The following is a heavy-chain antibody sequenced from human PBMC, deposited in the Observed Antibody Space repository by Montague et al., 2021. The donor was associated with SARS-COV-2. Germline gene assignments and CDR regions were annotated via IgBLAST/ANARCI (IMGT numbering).Heavy chain of an antibody. J-gene: IGHJ6*03. V-gene: IGHV4-34*01. CDR1: GTSFSGYY. CDR3: ARLGDGIVPSPILGLGPYYSFYCMDV. D-gene: IGHD2-2*02. CDR2: INHGGST. Sequence: SETLSLTCAVHGTSFSGYYWNWIRQPPGKGLEWIGEINHGGSTKYSPSLKSRLTISADTSKNQFSLKLTSVAAADTAIYYCARLGDGIVPSPILGLGPYYSFYCMDVWGKGTTVTVSS.